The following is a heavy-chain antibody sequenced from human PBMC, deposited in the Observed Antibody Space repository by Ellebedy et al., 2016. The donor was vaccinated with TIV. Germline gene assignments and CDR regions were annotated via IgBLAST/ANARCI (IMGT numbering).Heavy chain of an antibody. CDR2: IYSGGNT. J-gene: IGHJ4*02. CDR1: GFTVSSNY. Sequence: GESLKISCAASGFTVSSNYMSWVRQAPGKGLEWVSVIYSGGNTYYADSVKGRFTISRDNSKNTLYLQMNSLRAEDTAVYYCARYGFGEYRSYFFDQWGQGTLVTVSS. CDR3: ARYGFGEYRSYFFDQ. D-gene: IGHD3-10*01. V-gene: IGHV3-66*01.